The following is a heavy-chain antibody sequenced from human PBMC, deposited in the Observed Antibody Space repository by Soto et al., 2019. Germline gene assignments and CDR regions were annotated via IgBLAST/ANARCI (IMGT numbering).Heavy chain of an antibody. D-gene: IGHD6-19*01. CDR1: GFTVSSNY. CDR3: ARVGWAGGGWYTRGAFDI. Sequence: EVQLVESGGGLVQPGGSLRLSCAASGFTVSSNYMSWVRQAPGKGLEWVSVIYSGGSTYYADSVKGRFTISSDNSKNTLYLQMNGLRAEDTAVYYCARVGWAGGGWYTRGAFDIWGQGTMVTVSS. V-gene: IGHV3-66*01. CDR2: IYSGGST. J-gene: IGHJ3*02.